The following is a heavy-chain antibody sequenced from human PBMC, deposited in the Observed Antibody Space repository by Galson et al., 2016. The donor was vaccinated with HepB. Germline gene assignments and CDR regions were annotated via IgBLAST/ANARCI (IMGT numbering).Heavy chain of an antibody. V-gene: IGHV4-59*06. CDR1: GGSISSYY. D-gene: IGHD2-8*01. J-gene: IGHJ4*02. CDR3: ARMVYGDAYYFDY. CDR2: IYYSGST. Sequence: ETLSLTCIVSGGSISSYYWSWIRQPPGKGLEWIGYIYYSGSTYYNPSLKSRVTISVDTSKNQFSLKLSSVTAADTAVYYCARMVYGDAYYFDYWGQGTLVTVSS.